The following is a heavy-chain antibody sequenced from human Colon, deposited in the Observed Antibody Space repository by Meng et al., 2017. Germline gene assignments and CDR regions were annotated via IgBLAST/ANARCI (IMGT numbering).Heavy chain of an antibody. CDR1: GYNIRDQG. Sequence: ASVKVSCKASGYNIRDQGFIWVRQAPGQGLEWMGWISGYNGNTNYAQKFQGRATMTADTSTNTGYMELRSLRSDDTAVYCCSSDLGGRWAVVEPIDYWGQGTLVTVSS. J-gene: IGHJ4*02. D-gene: IGHD3-16*01. CDR3: SSDLGGRWAVVEPIDY. V-gene: IGHV1-18*01. CDR2: ISGYNGNT.